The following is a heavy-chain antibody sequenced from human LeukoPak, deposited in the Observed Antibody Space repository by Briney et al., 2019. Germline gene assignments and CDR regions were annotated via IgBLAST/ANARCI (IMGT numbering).Heavy chain of an antibody. CDR1: GYTFTSYG. CDR3: ASHPVRATVTTDFDY. D-gene: IGHD4-17*01. V-gene: IGHV1-18*01. Sequence: GASVKVSCKASGYTFTSYGISWVRQAPGQGLEWMGWISAYNGNTNYAQKFQGRVTITADKSTSTAYMELSSLRSEDTAVYYCASHPVRATVTTDFDYWGQGTLVTVSS. J-gene: IGHJ4*02. CDR2: ISAYNGNT.